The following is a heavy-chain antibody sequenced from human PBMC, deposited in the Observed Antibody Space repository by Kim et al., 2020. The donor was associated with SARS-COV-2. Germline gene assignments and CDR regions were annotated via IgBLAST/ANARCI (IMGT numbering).Heavy chain of an antibody. V-gene: IGHV3-30*01. D-gene: IGHD6-13*01. Sequence: DSVKARFTISRDNSKNTLYLQMNSLRAEDTAVYYCARDLYKIAAAAPAGYWGQGTLVTVSS. CDR3: ARDLYKIAAAAPAGY. J-gene: IGHJ4*02.